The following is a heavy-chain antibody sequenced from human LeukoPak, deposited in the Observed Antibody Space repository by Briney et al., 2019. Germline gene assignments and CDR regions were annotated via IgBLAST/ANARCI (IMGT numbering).Heavy chain of an antibody. CDR3: ASGRQLGR. CDR2: IKQDESEK. D-gene: IGHD6-13*01. J-gene: IGHJ4*02. Sequence: GGSLRLSCAASGFLFSTYWMSWVRQAPGKGLEWVANIKQDESEKYYVESVKGRFTISRDNTKNSLYLQMNSLRVEDTAVYYCASGRQLGRWGQGTLVTVSS. CDR1: GFLFSTYW. V-gene: IGHV3-7*03.